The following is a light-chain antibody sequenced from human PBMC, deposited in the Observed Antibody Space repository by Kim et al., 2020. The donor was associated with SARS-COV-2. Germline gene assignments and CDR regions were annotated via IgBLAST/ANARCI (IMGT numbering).Light chain of an antibody. CDR3: QQYGSSYT. CDR1: QSVSSSY. Sequence: EIVLTQSPGTLSLSPGERATLSCRANQSVSSSYLAWYQQKPGQAPRLLIYGASSRATGIPDRFSGSGSGTDFTLTISRLEPEDFAVYYCQQYGSSYTFGQGTKLEI. CDR2: GAS. J-gene: IGKJ2*01. V-gene: IGKV3-20*01.